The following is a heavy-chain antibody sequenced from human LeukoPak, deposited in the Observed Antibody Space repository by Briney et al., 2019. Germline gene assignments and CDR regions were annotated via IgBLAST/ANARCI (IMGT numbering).Heavy chain of an antibody. D-gene: IGHD3-22*01. V-gene: IGHV5-51*01. CDR3: ARHVTTLDYESSWFDT. CDR2: TYPGETNT. Sequence: GESLKISCETSGYSFTTYWLAWVRQMPGKGLEWMGFTYPGETNTRYSPSFQGRVTISVDRSTRTTYLQWNSLKASDSATYYCARHVTTLDYESSWFDTWGQGTLVIVSS. J-gene: IGHJ5*02. CDR1: GYSFTTYW.